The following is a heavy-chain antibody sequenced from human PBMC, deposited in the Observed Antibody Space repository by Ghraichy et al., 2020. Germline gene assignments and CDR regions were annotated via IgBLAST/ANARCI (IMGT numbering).Heavy chain of an antibody. V-gene: IGHV3-74*03. CDR3: ASPAAATAILGY. CDR2: IKPDGSVT. Sequence: GESLNISCAASQFIFSAYWMHWVRQDPGMGLMWVASIKPDGSVTTYADSVKGRFTISRDNAKSTLFLQMNSLRAEDTAVYYCASPAAATAILGYWGQGTLVTVSS. D-gene: IGHD2-2*02. J-gene: IGHJ4*02. CDR1: QFIFSAYW.